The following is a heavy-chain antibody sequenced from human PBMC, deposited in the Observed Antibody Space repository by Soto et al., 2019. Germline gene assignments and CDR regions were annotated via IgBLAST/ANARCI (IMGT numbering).Heavy chain of an antibody. CDR3: ARGRYYGSGTPIKYFDL. CDR1: GGSISPYF. J-gene: IGHJ2*01. D-gene: IGHD3-10*01. V-gene: IGHV4-59*01. CDR2: IFYSGST. Sequence: PSETLSLTCTVSGGSISPYFWSWIRQPPGKGLEWIGYIFYSGSTNYNPSLTRRVTITVDTSKNQISMKLRSVTTTDKAEYYCARGRYYGSGTPIKYFDLWGRGTLVT.